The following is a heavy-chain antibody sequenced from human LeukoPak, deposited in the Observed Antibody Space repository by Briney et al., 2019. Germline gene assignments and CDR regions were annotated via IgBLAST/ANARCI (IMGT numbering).Heavy chain of an antibody. CDR1: GGTFSSYA. CDR2: IIPNFGTA. V-gene: IGHV1-69*05. D-gene: IGHD2-15*01. Sequence: GASVKVSCKASGGTFSSYAISWVRQAPGQGLEWMGGIIPNFGTANYAQKFQGRVTITTDEYTSTAYMGLSSLRSEDTAVYYCAREGGTLANAFDIWGQGTMVTVSS. CDR3: AREGGTLANAFDI. J-gene: IGHJ3*02.